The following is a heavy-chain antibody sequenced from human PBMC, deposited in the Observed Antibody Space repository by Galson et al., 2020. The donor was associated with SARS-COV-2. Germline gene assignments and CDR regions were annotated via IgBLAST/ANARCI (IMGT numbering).Heavy chain of an antibody. Sequence: SETLSLTCNVSGVSVGSNSHYWGWIRQPPGKGLEWMGSIYYTGSADYNPSLKSRVTMSLDPSKNPVSLKLTSATAADTAVYYCARHVYYYGAGSPDFWGQGTRVIVSS. CDR3: ARHVYYYGAGSPDF. V-gene: IGHV4-39*01. CDR2: IYYTGSA. J-gene: IGHJ4*02. D-gene: IGHD3-10*01. CDR1: GVSVGSNSHY.